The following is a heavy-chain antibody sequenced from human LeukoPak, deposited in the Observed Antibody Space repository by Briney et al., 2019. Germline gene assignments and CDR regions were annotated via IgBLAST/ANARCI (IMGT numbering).Heavy chain of an antibody. D-gene: IGHD3-10*01. CDR3: VKGQYYYGSGSYHDY. CDR1: GFRFSTYA. V-gene: IGHV3-64D*08. Sequence: GGCLRLSCSTSGFRFSTYAMYWVRQAPGKGLEYVSGIRSTGGNTDYADSVKGRFPISRDNSKNTLYLQMSTLRAEDTAVYYCVKGQYYYGSGSYHDYWGQGTLVTVS. J-gene: IGHJ4*02. CDR2: IRSTGGNT.